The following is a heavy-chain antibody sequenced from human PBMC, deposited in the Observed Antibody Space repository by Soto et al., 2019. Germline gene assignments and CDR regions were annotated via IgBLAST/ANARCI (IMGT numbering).Heavy chain of an antibody. Sequence: QVQLVQSGAEAKTPGSSLKVSCKVSGSRFSNYVISWVRQAPGHGLEWLGRIIPIFNSTKYAQSFQGRVTITADKSTSTASLELSSLRSDDTAVYYCAREGRGKKAGYNGLVSLGYWGQGTLVTVSS. CDR2: IIPIFNST. V-gene: IGHV1-69*06. J-gene: IGHJ4*02. CDR1: GSRFSNYV. D-gene: IGHD2-2*02. CDR3: AREGRGKKAGYNGLVSLGY.